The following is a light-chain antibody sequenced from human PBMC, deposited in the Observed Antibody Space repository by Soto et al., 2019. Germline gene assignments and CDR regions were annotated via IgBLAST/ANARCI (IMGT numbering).Light chain of an antibody. V-gene: IGKV1-39*01. CDR3: QEGYDTGT. Sequence: DIQMTQSPSSLSASVGDRVSITCRASQNIASHLNWYQQKPGKAPKLLIYTASNLRGGVPSRFSGRGSGTDFSLTISSLQPEDFATYYCQEGYDTGTFGQGTKVDIK. J-gene: IGKJ1*01. CDR2: TAS. CDR1: QNIASH.